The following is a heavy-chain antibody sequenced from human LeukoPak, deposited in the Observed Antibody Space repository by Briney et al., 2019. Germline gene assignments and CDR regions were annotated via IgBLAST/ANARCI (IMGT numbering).Heavy chain of an antibody. CDR1: GYTFTNYW. D-gene: IGHD4-11*01. J-gene: IGHJ6*03. CDR3: ARLRTTVTDYYYYMDV. V-gene: IGHV5-51*01. CDR2: IYPGDSDT. Sequence: GESLKISCKASGYTFTNYWIGWVRQMPGKGLEWMGIIYPGDSDTRYSPSFRGQVIISADKSINTVYLQWSSLKASDTAMYYCARLRTTVTDYYYYMDVWGKGTTVTVSS.